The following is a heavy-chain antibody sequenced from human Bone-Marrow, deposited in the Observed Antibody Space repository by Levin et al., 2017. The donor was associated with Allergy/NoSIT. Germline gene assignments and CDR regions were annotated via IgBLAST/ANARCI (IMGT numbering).Heavy chain of an antibody. V-gene: IGHV3-23*01. D-gene: IGHD3-22*01. CDR3: AKRVKTGPTHFEN. CDR2: IAGNGGSQ. CDR1: GFNFAIYG. J-gene: IGHJ4*02. Sequence: GGSLRLSCAGSGFNFAIYGLHWVRQAPDKGLEWVSSIAGNGGSQLYGDSVRGRFTISRDNSKNTMYLEMNSLRVEDTAVYFCAKRVKTGPTHFENWGPGTLVTVSS.